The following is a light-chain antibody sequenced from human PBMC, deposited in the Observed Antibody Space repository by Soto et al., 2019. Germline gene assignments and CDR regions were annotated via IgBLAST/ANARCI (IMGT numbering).Light chain of an antibody. J-gene: IGKJ5*01. V-gene: IGKV3-15*01. Sequence: ERVMTQSPATLSVSPGERATLSCRASQSVSSNLAWYQQKPGQAPRLFIYGASTRATAIPPRFSGSGSGTEFTLTISSLQSEDFAVYYCQQYDNWPITFG. CDR2: GAS. CDR1: QSVSSN. CDR3: QQYDNWPIT.